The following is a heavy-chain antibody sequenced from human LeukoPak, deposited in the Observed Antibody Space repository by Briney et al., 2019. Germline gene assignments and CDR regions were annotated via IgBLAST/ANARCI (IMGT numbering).Heavy chain of an antibody. J-gene: IGHJ6*03. Sequence: SETLSLTCSVSGGSIHSYYWTWIRQPPGKGLEWIGYIYHNGGSSYNPSLKSRVTLSIDTSKKNFSLKLTSVTAADTAVYYCARSVYVWNPRYYMDVWGEGTTVTVSS. CDR1: GGSIHSYY. CDR3: ARSVYVWNPRYYMDV. V-gene: IGHV4-59*01. CDR2: IYHNGGS. D-gene: IGHD1-1*01.